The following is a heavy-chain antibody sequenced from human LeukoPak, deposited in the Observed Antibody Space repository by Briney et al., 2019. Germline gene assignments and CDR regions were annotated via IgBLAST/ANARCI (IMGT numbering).Heavy chain of an antibody. J-gene: IGHJ4*02. Sequence: SGGSLRLSCTASGFTFSSYAMNWVRQAPGKGLDWVSVITNGGTTYYADSVKGRFTISRDNSKSTLFLQMNSLRAEDTAIYYCTKDLSALQWAGDETTVTEGYWGQGPLVTVSS. CDR2: ITNGGTT. CDR3: TKDLSALQWAGDETTVTEGY. V-gene: IGHV3-23*01. D-gene: IGHD4-17*01. CDR1: GFTFSSYA.